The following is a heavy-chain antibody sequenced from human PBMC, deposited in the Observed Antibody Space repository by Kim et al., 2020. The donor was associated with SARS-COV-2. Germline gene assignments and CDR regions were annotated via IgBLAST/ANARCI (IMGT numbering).Heavy chain of an antibody. CDR3: AGDMGKGGWNY. Sequence: ASVKVSCEASGYTFTIYAMNWVRQAPGQGLEWMGWINTNTGNPTYAQGFTGRFVFSLDTSVSTAYLQISSLKAEDTAVYYCAGDMGKGGWNYWGQGTLVTVSS. D-gene: IGHD6-19*01. CDR2: INTNTGNP. CDR1: GYTFTIYA. J-gene: IGHJ4*02. V-gene: IGHV7-4-1*02.